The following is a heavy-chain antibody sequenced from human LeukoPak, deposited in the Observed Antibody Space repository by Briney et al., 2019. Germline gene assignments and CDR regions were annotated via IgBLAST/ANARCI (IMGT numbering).Heavy chain of an antibody. CDR3: ATDGSPFES. CDR2: IRQDGSEK. D-gene: IGHD5-12*01. CDR1: GFTFSSYW. Sequence: GGSLRLSCAASGFTFSSYWMSWVRQAPGKGLEWVANIRQDGSEKYYEDSVKVRFTISIYNAKKSLYLQINSLRVEDTAVYYCATDGSPFESWGQGTLVTVSS. J-gene: IGHJ4*02. V-gene: IGHV3-7*01.